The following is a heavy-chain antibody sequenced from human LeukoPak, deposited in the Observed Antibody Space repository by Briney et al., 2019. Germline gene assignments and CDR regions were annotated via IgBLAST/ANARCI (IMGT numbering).Heavy chain of an antibody. Sequence: ASVKVSCKVSGYTLTELSMHWVGQAPGKGLEWMGGFDPEDGETIYAQKFQGRVTMTEDTSTDTAYMELSSLRSEDTAVYYCATVYYYDSSGYHQFDYWGQGTLVTVSS. CDR1: GYTLTELS. D-gene: IGHD3-22*01. V-gene: IGHV1-24*01. CDR3: ATVYYYDSSGYHQFDY. J-gene: IGHJ4*02. CDR2: FDPEDGET.